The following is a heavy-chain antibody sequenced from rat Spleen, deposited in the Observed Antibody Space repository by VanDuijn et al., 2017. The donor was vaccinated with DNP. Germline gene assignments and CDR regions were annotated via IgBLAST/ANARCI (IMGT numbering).Heavy chain of an antibody. CDR2: ISPSGSRT. CDR3: ARGDYGSYGFDY. Sequence: VQLKESGPGLVQPSQTLSLTCTVSGFSVTSYGVSWVRQFPGKGLEWVAAISPSGSRTYSPDSVKGRFTISRDDAKSTLYLQMDSLRSEDTATYYGARGDYGSYGFDYWGQGVMVTVSS. D-gene: IGHD1-3*01. CDR1: GFSVTSYG. J-gene: IGHJ2*01. V-gene: IGHV5-19*01.